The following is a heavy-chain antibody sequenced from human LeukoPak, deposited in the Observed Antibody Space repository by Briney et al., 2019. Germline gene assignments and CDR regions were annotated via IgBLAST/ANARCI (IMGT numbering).Heavy chain of an antibody. Sequence: SETLSLICAVYGGSFSGYYWSWIRQPPGKGLEWIGEINHSGSTNYNPSLKSRVTISVDTSKNQFSLKLSSVTAADTAVYYCARTHLTFNWFDPWGQGTLVTVSS. D-gene: IGHD4/OR15-4a*01. CDR3: ARTHLTFNWFDP. CDR1: GGSFSGYY. CDR2: INHSGST. V-gene: IGHV4-34*01. J-gene: IGHJ5*02.